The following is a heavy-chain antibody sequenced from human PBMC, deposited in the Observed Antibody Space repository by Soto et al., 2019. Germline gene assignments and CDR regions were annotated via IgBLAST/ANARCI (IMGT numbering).Heavy chain of an antibody. J-gene: IGHJ4*02. CDR1: GYTFTSYG. V-gene: IGHV1-18*01. D-gene: IGHD6-19*01. CDR2: ISAYNGNT. CDR3: ARVVGGWYDGYYFDY. Sequence: QVQLVQSGAEVKKPGASVKVSCKASGYTFTSYGISWVRQAPGQGLEWMGWISAYNGNTNYAQKLQGRVTMTTDTATSTADMELRGLRSDDTAVYYCARVVGGWYDGYYFDYWGQGTLVTVSS.